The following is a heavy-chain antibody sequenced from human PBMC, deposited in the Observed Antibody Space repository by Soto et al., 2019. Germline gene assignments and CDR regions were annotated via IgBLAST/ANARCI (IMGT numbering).Heavy chain of an antibody. CDR2: ISGSGGST. CDR1: GFTFSSYA. J-gene: IGHJ4*02. CDR3: AKTPSNNYDILTGYYYFDY. D-gene: IGHD3-9*01. Sequence: GGSLRLSCAASGFTFSSYAMSWVRQAPGKGLEWVSAISGSGGSTYYADSVKGRFTISRDNSKNTLYLQMNSLRAEDTAVYYCAKTPSNNYDILTGYYYFDYWGQGTLVTVSS. V-gene: IGHV3-23*01.